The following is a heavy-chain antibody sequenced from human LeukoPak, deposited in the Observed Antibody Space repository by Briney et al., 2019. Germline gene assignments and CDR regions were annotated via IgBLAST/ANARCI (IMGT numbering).Heavy chain of an antibody. D-gene: IGHD3-22*01. J-gene: IGHJ4*02. V-gene: IGHV3-23*01. CDR1: GFTFSSYA. CDR2: ISGSGGST. CDR3: ARGTDYYDSSGYYSTFDY. Sequence: SGGSLRLSCAASGFTFSSYAMSWVRQAPGKGLEWVSAISGSGGSTYYADSVKGRFTISRDNAKNSLYLQMNSLRAEDTAVYYCARGTDYYDSSGYYSTFDYWGQGTLVTVSS.